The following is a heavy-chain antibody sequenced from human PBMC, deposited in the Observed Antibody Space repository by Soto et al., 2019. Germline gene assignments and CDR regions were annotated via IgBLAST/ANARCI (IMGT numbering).Heavy chain of an antibody. CDR3: AREVEMATIWGRYFDY. CDR2: IIPILGIA. V-gene: IGHV1-69*08. CDR1: GGTFSSYT. D-gene: IGHD5-12*01. Sequence: QVQLVQSGAEVKKPGSSVKVSCKASGGTFSSYTISWVRQAPGQGLEWMGRIIPILGIANYAQKFQGRVTITADKSTSTAYMELSSLRSEDTAVYYCAREVEMATIWGRYFDYWGQGTLVTVSS. J-gene: IGHJ4*02.